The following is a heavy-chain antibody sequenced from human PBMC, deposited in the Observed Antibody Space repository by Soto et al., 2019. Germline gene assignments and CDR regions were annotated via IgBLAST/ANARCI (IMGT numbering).Heavy chain of an antibody. V-gene: IGHV4-30-4*01. D-gene: IGHD5-18*01. CDR3: ANNSYGYTFDDY. CDR2: IYYSGST. J-gene: IGHJ4*02. Sequence: QVQLQESGPGLVKPSQTLSLTCTVSGGSISSGDYYWSWIRQPPGKGLEWIGDIYYSGSTYYNPSLKSRVTIAVDTSKNPFSLKLSSVTAADTAVYYCANNSYGYTFDDYSGQGTLGTVSS. CDR1: GGSISSGDYY.